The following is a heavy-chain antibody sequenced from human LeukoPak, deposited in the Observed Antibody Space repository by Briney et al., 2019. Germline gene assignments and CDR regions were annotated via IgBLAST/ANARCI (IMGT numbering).Heavy chain of an antibody. CDR2: ISYDGSNK. CDR3: ARGLRSRRPTHCGGDCYSGYFDY. D-gene: IGHD2-21*02. Sequence: GGSLRLSCPASGFTFSSYAMHWVRQAPGKGLEWVAVISYDGSNKYYADSVKGRFTISRDNSKNTLYLQMNSLRAEDTAVYYCARGLRSRRPTHCGGDCYSGYFDYWGQGTLVTVSS. CDR1: GFTFSSYA. V-gene: IGHV3-30-3*01. J-gene: IGHJ4*02.